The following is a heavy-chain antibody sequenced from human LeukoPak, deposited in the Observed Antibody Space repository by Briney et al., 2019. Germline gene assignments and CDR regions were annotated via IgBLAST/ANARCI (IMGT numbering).Heavy chain of an antibody. CDR1: GGSISSSNW. D-gene: IGHD6-19*01. Sequence: SEILSLTCAVSGGSISSSNWWSWVRQPPGKGLEWIGEIYHSGSTNYNPSLKSRVTISVDKSKNQFSLKLSSVTAADPAVYYCASSPWYSSGPCFWGQGTMVTVSS. V-gene: IGHV4-4*02. J-gene: IGHJ3*01. CDR3: ASSPWYSSGPCF. CDR2: IYHSGST.